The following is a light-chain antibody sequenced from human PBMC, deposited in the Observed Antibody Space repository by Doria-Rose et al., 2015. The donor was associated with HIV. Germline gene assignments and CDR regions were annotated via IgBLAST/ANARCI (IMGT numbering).Light chain of an antibody. Sequence: DIRMTQSPSSLSASVGDRVTITCRASQGITDRLAWYQQRPGRVPKLLIYGASTLQSGVPSRFNGSGSGTDFTLTITSLQPEDVATYFCQKYDSAPLTFGQGTRLDIK. CDR1: QGITDR. CDR2: GAS. J-gene: IGKJ5*01. V-gene: IGKV1-27*01. CDR3: QKYDSAPLT.